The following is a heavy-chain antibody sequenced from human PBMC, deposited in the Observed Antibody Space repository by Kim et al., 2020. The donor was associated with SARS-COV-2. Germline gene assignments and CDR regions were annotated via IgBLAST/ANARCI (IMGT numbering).Heavy chain of an antibody. D-gene: IGHD1-7*01. J-gene: IGHJ6*02. CDR1: GYTFTGYY. V-gene: IGHV1-2*06. Sequence: ASVKVSCKASGYTFTGYYMHWVRQAPGQGLEWMGRINPNSGGTNYAQKFQGRVTMTRDTSISTAYMELSRLRSDDTAVYYCARDRGPNWNYDQGMDVWGQGTTVTVSS. CDR3: ARDRGPNWNYDQGMDV. CDR2: INPNSGGT.